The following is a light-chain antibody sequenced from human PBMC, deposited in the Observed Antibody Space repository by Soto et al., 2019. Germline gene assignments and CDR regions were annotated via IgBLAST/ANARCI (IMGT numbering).Light chain of an antibody. CDR1: SSDVGGYNY. V-gene: IGLV2-14*01. CDR3: SSYTSSSTPDV. Sequence: QSALTQPASVSGSPGQSITISCTGTSSDVGGYNYVSWYQQHPRKAPQLMIYDVSNRPSGVSNRFSGSKSGNTASLTVSGLPAEDEADYYCSSYTSSSTPDVFGTGTKVTVL. CDR2: DVS. J-gene: IGLJ1*01.